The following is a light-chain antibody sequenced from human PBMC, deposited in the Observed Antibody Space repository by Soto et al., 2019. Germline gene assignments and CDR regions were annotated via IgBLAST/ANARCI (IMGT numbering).Light chain of an antibody. CDR3: QQSSNTPRT. V-gene: IGKV1-39*01. Sequence: DIQMTQSPSSLSASVGDRVTITCRASQTISSYLNWYQQRPGKAPKLLIYGSSSLQSGVPSRFSRSGSGTDFTLTISSLQPEDFATYYCQQSSNTPRTFGGGTKVEIK. CDR2: GSS. CDR1: QTISSY. J-gene: IGKJ4*01.